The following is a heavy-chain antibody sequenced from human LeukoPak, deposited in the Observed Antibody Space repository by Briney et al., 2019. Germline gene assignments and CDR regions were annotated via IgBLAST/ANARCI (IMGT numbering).Heavy chain of an antibody. CDR3: ARHLLDYDILTGYYDNDAFDI. V-gene: IGHV3-21*01. CDR2: ISSSSSYI. CDR1: GFTFSSYS. D-gene: IGHD3-9*01. Sequence: GGSLRLSCAASGFTFSSYSINWVRQAPGKGLEWVSSISSSSSYIYYADSVKGRFTISIDNAKNSLYLQMNSLRAEDTAVYYCARHLLDYDILTGYYDNDAFDIWGQGTMVTVSS. J-gene: IGHJ3*02.